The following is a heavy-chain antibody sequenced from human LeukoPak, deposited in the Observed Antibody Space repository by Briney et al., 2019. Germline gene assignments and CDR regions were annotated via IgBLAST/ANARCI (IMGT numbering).Heavy chain of an antibody. Sequence: PSETLSLTCTVSGGPNSSYYWSWLRQPAGKGLEWIGRICTSGRTNYNPSLKSRVTMPVDTSKNQFSLKLSSVTAADTAVYYCARDNLVAAAGTGVASRMDYYYYGMDVWGQGTTVTVSS. V-gene: IGHV4-4*07. CDR3: ARDNLVAAAGTGVASRMDYYYYGMDV. CDR2: ICTSGRT. J-gene: IGHJ6*02. D-gene: IGHD6-13*01. CDR1: GGPNSSYY.